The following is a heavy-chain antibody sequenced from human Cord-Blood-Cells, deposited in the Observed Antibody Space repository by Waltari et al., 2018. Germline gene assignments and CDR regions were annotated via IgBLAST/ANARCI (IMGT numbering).Heavy chain of an antibody. D-gene: IGHD4-4*01. Sequence: EVQLVQSGAEVKKPGESMTFSCKGRGYSFTSSWLAWCRQMPGKGLEWMGIIYPGDSDTRYSPSFQGQVTISADKSISTAYLQWSSLKASDTAMYYCARHGKYSNYGGYYFDYWGQGTLVTVSS. V-gene: IGHV5-51*01. J-gene: IGHJ4*02. CDR3: ARHGKYSNYGGYYFDY. CDR2: IYPGDSDT. CDR1: GYSFTSSW.